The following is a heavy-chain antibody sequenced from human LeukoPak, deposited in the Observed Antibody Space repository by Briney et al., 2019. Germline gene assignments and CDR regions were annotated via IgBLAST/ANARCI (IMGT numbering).Heavy chain of an antibody. J-gene: IGHJ2*01. CDR2: IYSGGNT. D-gene: IGHD6-13*01. Sequence: GGSLRLSCAASGFTFSSYAMSWVRQAPRKGLEWVSVIYSGGNTYYADSVKGRFTISRDNSKNTLFLQMNTLRADDTAVYYCARAESSNWYWYFDLWGRGTLVTVSS. CDR1: GFTFSSYA. CDR3: ARAESSNWYWYFDL. V-gene: IGHV3-53*01.